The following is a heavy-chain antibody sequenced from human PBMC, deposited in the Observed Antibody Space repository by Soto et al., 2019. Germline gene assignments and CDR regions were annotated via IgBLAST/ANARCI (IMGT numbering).Heavy chain of an antibody. CDR3: TNIHWGSLDF. J-gene: IGHJ4*02. Sequence: GGSLRLSCEASGLPFSVSFMMWMRQAPGKRLEWVSFISGSGDYTNYADSVRGRFTISRDNAKNSLFLQMNNLRAEDTALYYCTNIHWGSLDFRGQGTLVTVSS. D-gene: IGHD7-27*01. CDR2: ISGSGDYT. V-gene: IGHV3-11*06. CDR1: GLPFSVSF.